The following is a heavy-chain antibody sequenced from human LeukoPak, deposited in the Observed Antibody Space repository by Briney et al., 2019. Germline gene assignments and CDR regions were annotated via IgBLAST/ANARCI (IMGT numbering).Heavy chain of an antibody. CDR2: IIPIFGTA. CDR3: ARRAGILRFLEWSFDP. D-gene: IGHD3-3*01. Sequence: GASVKVSCKASGGTFSSYAISWVRQAPGQGLEWMGGIIPIFGTANYAQKFQGRVTITADESTSTAYMELSSLRSEDTAVYYCARRAGILRFLEWSFDPWSQGTLVTVSS. CDR1: GGTFSSYA. J-gene: IGHJ5*02. V-gene: IGHV1-69*13.